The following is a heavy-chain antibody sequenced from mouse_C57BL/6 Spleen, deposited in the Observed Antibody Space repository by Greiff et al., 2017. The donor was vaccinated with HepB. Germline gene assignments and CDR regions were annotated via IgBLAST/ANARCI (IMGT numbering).Heavy chain of an antibody. V-gene: IGHV1-69*01. CDR2: IDPSDSYT. CDR3: ARRGNCYWYFDG. Sequence: QVQLQQPGAELVMPGASVKLSCKASGYTFTSYWMHWVKQRPGQGLEWIGEIDPSDSYTNYNQKFKGKSTLTVDKSSSTAYMQLSSLTSEDSAVYYCARRGNCYWYFDGWGTGTTVTVSS. D-gene: IGHD4-1*01. J-gene: IGHJ1*03. CDR1: GYTFTSYW.